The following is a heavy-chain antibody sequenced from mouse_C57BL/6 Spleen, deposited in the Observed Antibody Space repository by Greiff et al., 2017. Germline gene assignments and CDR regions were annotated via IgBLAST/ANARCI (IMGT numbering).Heavy chain of an antibody. D-gene: IGHD2-4*01. V-gene: IGHV1-80*01. CDR3: ARHYDGFAY. CDR2: IYPGDGDT. CDR1: GYAFSSYW. J-gene: IGHJ3*01. Sequence: LQESGASVKISCKASGYAFSSYWMNWVKQRPGKGLEWIGQIYPGDGDTNYNGKFKGKATLTADKSSSTAYMQLSSLTSEYSAVYFCARHYDGFAYWGQGTLVTVSA.